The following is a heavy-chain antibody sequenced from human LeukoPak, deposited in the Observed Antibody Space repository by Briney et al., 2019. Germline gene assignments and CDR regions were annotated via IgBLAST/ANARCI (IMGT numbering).Heavy chain of an antibody. D-gene: IGHD2-21*02. V-gene: IGHV1-18*01. J-gene: IGHJ3*02. CDR2: ISAYNGNT. CDR3: ARGGDIVVVTADGDAFDI. CDR1: GYTFTSYG. Sequence: ASVKVSCKASGYTFTSYGISWVRQAPGQGLEWMGWISAYNGNTNYAQKLQGRVTMTTDTCTSTAYMELRSLRSDDTAVYYCARGGDIVVVTADGDAFDIWGQGTMVTVSS.